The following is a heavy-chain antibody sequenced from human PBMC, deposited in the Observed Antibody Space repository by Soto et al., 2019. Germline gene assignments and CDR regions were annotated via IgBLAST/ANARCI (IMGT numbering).Heavy chain of an antibody. CDR1: GFTFSSYG. J-gene: IGHJ5*02. Sequence: QVQLVESGGGVVQPGRSLRLSCAASGFTFSSYGMHWVRQAPGKGLEWVAGIWYDGSNKYYADSVKGRFTISRDNSKNTLYVQMNSLRAEDTAVYYCARTPLTITIFEDMYNWFDPWGQGTLVTVSS. CDR2: IWYDGSNK. CDR3: ARTPLTITIFEDMYNWFDP. D-gene: IGHD3-3*01. V-gene: IGHV3-33*01.